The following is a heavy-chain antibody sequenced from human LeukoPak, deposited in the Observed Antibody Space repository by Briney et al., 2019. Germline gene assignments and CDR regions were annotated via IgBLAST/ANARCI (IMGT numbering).Heavy chain of an antibody. CDR1: GFTFSSYA. CDR2: ISYDGSNK. J-gene: IGHJ4*02. Sequence: GGSLRLSCAASGFTFSSYAMHWVRRAPGKGLEWVAVISYDGSNKYYADSVKGRFTISRDNSKNTLYLQMNSLRAEDTAVYYCARGDPPDYWGQGTLVTVSS. CDR3: ARGDPPDY. V-gene: IGHV3-30-3*01.